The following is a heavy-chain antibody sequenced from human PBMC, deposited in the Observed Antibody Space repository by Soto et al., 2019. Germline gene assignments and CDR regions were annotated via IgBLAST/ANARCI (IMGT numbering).Heavy chain of an antibody. J-gene: IGHJ4*02. V-gene: IGHV1-2*02. D-gene: IGHD3-3*01. CDR2: MSPKSGGT. CDR1: GYTFTGYY. CDR3: ARDLDGDDYFDY. Sequence: ASVKVSCKASGYTFTGYYMHWVRQAPGQGLEWMGWMSPKSGGTSIAQKFQGRVTMTWDTSISTAYMEVSRLRSDDTAVYYCARDLDGDDYFDYWGQGTLVTVSS.